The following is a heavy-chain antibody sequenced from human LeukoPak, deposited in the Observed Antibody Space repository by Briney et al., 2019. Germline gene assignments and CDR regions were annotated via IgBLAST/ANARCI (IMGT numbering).Heavy chain of an antibody. CDR2: VYYSGST. CDR1: GGSISSNC. Sequence: SETLSLTCTVSGGSISSNCWSWIRQPPGKGLEWIGYVYYSGSTNYNPSLKSRVTISVDTSKKQFSLRLNSVTAADTAVYYCASPVDWGQGTLVTVSS. CDR3: ASPVD. V-gene: IGHV4-59*08. J-gene: IGHJ4*02. D-gene: IGHD4-23*01.